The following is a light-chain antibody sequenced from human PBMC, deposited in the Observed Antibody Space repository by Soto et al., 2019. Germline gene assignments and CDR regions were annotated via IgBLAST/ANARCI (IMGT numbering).Light chain of an antibody. CDR2: GAS. J-gene: IGKJ1*01. CDR3: QQYGSSPPT. CDR1: HSVNSNY. V-gene: IGKV3-20*01. Sequence: EIVLTQSPGTLSLSPGERATLSCRASHSVNSNYLAWYQRKPGQAPRLLIYGASSRAAGIPDRFSGSGSGTEFTLTISRLEPEDFAVFYCQQYGSSPPTFGQGTTVEIQ.